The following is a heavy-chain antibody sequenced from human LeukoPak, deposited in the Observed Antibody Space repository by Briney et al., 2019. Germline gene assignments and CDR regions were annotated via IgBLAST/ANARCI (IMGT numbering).Heavy chain of an antibody. CDR2: ISTSGATI. D-gene: IGHD3-22*01. J-gene: IGHJ3*02. CDR1: GFTFSSYE. CDR3: ARDSPYYYDSSGCHAFDI. Sequence: GGSLRLSCAASGFTFSSYEINWVRQAPGKGLEWVSYISTSGATIYYADSLRGRFTISRDNARNSLYLQMNSLRAEDTAVYYCARDSPYYYDSSGCHAFDIWGQGTMVTVSS. V-gene: IGHV3-48*03.